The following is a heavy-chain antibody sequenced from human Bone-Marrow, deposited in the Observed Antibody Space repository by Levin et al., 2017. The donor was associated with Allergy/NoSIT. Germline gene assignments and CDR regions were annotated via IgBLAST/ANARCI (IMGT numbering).Heavy chain of an antibody. J-gene: IGHJ6*03. D-gene: IGHD2-2*01. Sequence: GGSLRLSCAASGFTFSSYGMHWVRQAPGKELEWVAVIWYDGSNKYYADSVKGRFTISRDNSKNTLYLQMNSLRAEDTAVYYCARDTVVPAAMYYYYMDVWGKGTTVTVSS. CDR2: IWYDGSNK. CDR1: GFTFSSYG. V-gene: IGHV3-33*01. CDR3: ARDTVVPAAMYYYYMDV.